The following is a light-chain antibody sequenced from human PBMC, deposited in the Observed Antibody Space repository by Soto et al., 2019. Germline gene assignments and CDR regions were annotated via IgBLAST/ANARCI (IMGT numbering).Light chain of an antibody. V-gene: IGKV4-1*01. CDR3: QQDYTTPLT. CDR1: QSVLYSSNNKNY. J-gene: IGKJ4*01. CDR2: WAS. Sequence: DIVMTQSPDSLAVSMGERATINCKSSQSVLYSSNNKNYLAWYQQKPGQPPKLLIYWASTRESGVPDRFSGSGSETDCTLTISSLKAEDVAVYDCQQDYTTPLTCGGGTKVEIK.